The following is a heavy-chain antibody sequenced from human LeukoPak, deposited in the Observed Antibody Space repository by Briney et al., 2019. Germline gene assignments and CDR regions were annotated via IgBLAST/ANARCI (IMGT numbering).Heavy chain of an antibody. CDR1: GFNFSSCA. J-gene: IGHJ5*02. V-gene: IGHV3-23*01. D-gene: IGHD6-6*01. CDR3: PRHGSSSSHVWFVP. CDR2: ISSIGDGT. Sequence: GSVRLSCLGSGFNFSSCALSWLRPAPPKGLHWVSGISSIGDGTYYADSVKGRFTISRDNAKNTVYLQMNSRRAEAPAVYYCPRHGSSSSHVWFVPWGQGTPVTVSS.